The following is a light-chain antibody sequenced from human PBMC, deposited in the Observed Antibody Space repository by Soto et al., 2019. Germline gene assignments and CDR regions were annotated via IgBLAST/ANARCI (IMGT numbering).Light chain of an antibody. CDR3: KQYGSSPLT. CDR1: QSVTTS. CDR2: GAS. Sequence: EIVMPQSLATVSVSPGERSTLSGRASQSVTTSLAWYQQKPGQATRLLIYGASTRATSIPARFIGSGSGTDFTLTISRLEPEEFAVYYCKQYGSSPLTVGRGTKVDIK. V-gene: IGKV3-20*01. J-gene: IGKJ4*01.